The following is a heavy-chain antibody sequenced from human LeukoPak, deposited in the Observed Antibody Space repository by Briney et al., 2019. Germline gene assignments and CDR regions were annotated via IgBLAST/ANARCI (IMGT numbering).Heavy chain of an antibody. CDR3: ARSPDWCSSTSCRFDY. CDR1: RGTFSSYT. CDR2: IIPIFGTA. Sequence: SGKASCKACRGTFSSYTSRWVRQAAGQGLEWMGGIIPIFGTANYAQKFQGRVTITTDESTSTAYMELSSLRSEDTAVYYCARSPDWCSSTSCRFDYWGQGTLVTVSS. J-gene: IGHJ4*02. V-gene: IGHV1-69*05. D-gene: IGHD2-2*01.